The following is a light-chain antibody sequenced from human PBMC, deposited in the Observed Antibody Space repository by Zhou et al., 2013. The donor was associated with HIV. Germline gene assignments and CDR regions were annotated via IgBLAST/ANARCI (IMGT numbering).Light chain of an antibody. Sequence: DIQMTQSPSTLSASAGDRVIITCRASQSIDNWLAWFQQKPGKAPKLLIYKASSLESGVPSRFSGSGYGTDFTLTITSLQPEDFATYYCHQFDSFPWKFGQGTKVEIK. CDR1: QSIDNW. V-gene: IGKV1-5*03. CDR3: HQFDSFPWK. J-gene: IGKJ1*01. CDR2: KAS.